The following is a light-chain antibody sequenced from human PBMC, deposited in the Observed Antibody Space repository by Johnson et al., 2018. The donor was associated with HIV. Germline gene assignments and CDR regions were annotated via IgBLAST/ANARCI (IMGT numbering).Light chain of an antibody. CDR1: SSNIGNNY. V-gene: IGLV1-51*01. J-gene: IGLJ1*01. Sequence: QSVFTQPPSVSAAPGQKVTISCSGSSSNIGNNYVSWYQQVPGTAPKLLIYDTDKRPSGIPDRFSGSKSGTSATLGISGLQTGDEADYYCGTWDSSLGGFYVFRTGTEVAGL. CDR2: DTD. CDR3: GTWDSSLGGFYV.